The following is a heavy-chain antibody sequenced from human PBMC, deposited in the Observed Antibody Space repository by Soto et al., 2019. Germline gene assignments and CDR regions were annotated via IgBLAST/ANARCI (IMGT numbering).Heavy chain of an antibody. CDR1: DGSISSYY. V-gene: IGHV4-59*12. CDR2: VYSNGDT. CDR3: ARRITGDPHFDL. Sequence: QLQLQESGPGLVKPSETLSLTCTVSDGSISSYYWSWIRQPPGKGLEWIGYVYSNGDTSFNPSLKRRVTISVDTSRNRFSRRLNSVTAADTAVYYCARRITGDPHFDLWGRGTLVTVSS. J-gene: IGHJ2*01. D-gene: IGHD1-20*01.